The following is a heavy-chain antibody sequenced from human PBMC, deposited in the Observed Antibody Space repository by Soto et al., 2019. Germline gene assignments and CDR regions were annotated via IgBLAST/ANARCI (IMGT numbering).Heavy chain of an antibody. CDR2: IYSGGST. D-gene: IGHD6-6*01. J-gene: IGHJ6*03. CDR1: GFTVSSNY. V-gene: IGHV3-66*01. CDR3: ARAIYSSPSLFNYYDYYMDV. Sequence: EVQLVESGGGLVQPGGSLRLSCAASGFTVSSNYMSWVRQAPGKGLEWVSVIYSGGSTYYADSVKGRFTISRDNSKNTLYHQMNSRRAEDTAVYYCARAIYSSPSLFNYYDYYMDVWGKGTTVTVSS.